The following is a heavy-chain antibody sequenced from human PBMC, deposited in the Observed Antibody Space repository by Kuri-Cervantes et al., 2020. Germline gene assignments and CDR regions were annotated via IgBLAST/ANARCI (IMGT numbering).Heavy chain of an antibody. V-gene: IGHV1-18*01. CDR3: AREGSGGPDYWYFDL. CDR2: ISAYNGNT. J-gene: IGHJ2*01. D-gene: IGHD1-26*01. Sequence: ASVKVSCKASGYTFTSYGISWVRQAPGQGLEWMGWISAYNGNTNYAQKLQGRVTMTTDTSTSTAYMELRSLRSDDTAVYYCAREGSGGPDYWYFDLWGRGTLVTVSS. CDR1: GYTFTSYG.